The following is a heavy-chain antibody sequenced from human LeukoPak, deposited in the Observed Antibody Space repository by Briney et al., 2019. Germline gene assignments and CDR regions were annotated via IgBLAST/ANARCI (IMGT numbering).Heavy chain of an antibody. CDR2: VFYNGAT. V-gene: IGHV4-39*07. CDR1: GGSISSSIYY. CDR3: ARGYSYGYYFDY. Sequence: ETSETLSLTCIVSGGSISSSIYYWAWVRQPPGKGLEWIGTVFYNGATQYSPSLRSRVTISIDTSTNQFSLKLTSVTAADTAVYYCARGYSYGYYFDYWGQGTLVTVSS. J-gene: IGHJ4*02. D-gene: IGHD5-18*01.